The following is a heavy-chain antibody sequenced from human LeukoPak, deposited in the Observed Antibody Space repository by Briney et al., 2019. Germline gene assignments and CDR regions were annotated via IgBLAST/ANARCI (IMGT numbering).Heavy chain of an antibody. CDR3: ATGEYSSSWYYFDY. D-gene: IGHD6-13*01. V-gene: IGHV3-20*04. Sequence: GGSLRLSCAASGFTFSDYYMSWIRQAPGKGLEWVSGIDWIGGSTRYADSVKGRFTISRDNAKNTLYLQMNSLRAEDTAVYYCATGEYSSSWYYFDYWGQGTLVTVSS. J-gene: IGHJ4*02. CDR2: IDWIGGST. CDR1: GFTFSDYY.